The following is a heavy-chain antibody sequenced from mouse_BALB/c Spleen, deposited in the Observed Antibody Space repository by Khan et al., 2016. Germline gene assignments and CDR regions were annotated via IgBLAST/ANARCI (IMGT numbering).Heavy chain of an antibody. CDR3: GSNYNGSGYNY. J-gene: IGHJ2*01. CDR2: ISYSGST. D-gene: IGHD1-1*01. CDR1: GYSITSDYA. V-gene: IGHV3-2*02. Sequence: EVQLQESGPGLVKPSQSLSLTCTVTGYSITSDYAWNWIRQFPGNTLEWLAYISYSGSTSYNPSLKSRISITRDTSKNQFFLQLISVTTEDTATYYCGSNYNGSGYNYWGQGTTLTVSS.